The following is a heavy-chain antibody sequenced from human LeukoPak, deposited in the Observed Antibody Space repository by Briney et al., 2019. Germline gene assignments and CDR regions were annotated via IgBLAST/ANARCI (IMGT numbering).Heavy chain of an antibody. V-gene: IGHV3-33*01. CDR1: GFSFSTYG. CDR3: ARDWAVG. J-gene: IGHJ4*02. CDR2: IWSDGSNK. Sequence: GRSLRPSCAASGFSFSTYGMHWVRQAPGKGLEWVAAIWSDGSNKNYADSVKGRFTISRDNSKNTLYLQMNSLRTEDTAVYYCARDWAVGWGQGTLVSVSS. D-gene: IGHD3-10*01.